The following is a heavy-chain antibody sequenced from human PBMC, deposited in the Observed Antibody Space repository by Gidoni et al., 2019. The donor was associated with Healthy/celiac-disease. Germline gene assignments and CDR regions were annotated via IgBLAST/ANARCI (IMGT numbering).Heavy chain of an antibody. CDR1: GLTVSGPA. Sequence: EVQLAESGGGLVQPGGSLTLPCPASGLTVSGPAMHWVRQASGKGLEWVGRIRIKANNYATAYAASVKGRFTISRDDSKNTAYLQMNSLKSEDTAVYYCTRHRDWNPALWYFDLWGRGTLVTVSS. CDR3: TRHRDWNPALWYFDL. CDR2: IRIKANNYAT. D-gene: IGHD1-1*01. J-gene: IGHJ2*01. V-gene: IGHV3-73*01.